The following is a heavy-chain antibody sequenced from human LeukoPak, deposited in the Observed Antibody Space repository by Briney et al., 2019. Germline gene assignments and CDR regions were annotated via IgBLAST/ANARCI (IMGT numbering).Heavy chain of an antibody. CDR3: ARDYYYDSSGYYDDDY. V-gene: IGHV1-46*01. Sequence: ASVKVSCKASGYTFTSYYMHWVRQAPGQGLEWMGIINPSGGSTSYAQKFQGRVTMTRDTSTSTVYMELSSLRSEDTAVYYCARDYYYDSSGYYDDDYWGQGTLVTVSP. D-gene: IGHD3-22*01. J-gene: IGHJ4*02. CDR1: GYTFTSYY. CDR2: INPSGGST.